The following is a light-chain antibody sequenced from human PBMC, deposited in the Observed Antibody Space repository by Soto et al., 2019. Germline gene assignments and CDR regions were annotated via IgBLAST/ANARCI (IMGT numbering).Light chain of an antibody. Sequence: EIVLTQSPGTVSLSTGERATLSCRASQSVSSSYLAWYQQKPGQAPRLLIYGASSRATGIPDRFSGSGSGTDFTLTISRLEPEDFAVYYCQQYGRTFGQGTKV. V-gene: IGKV3-20*01. J-gene: IGKJ1*01. CDR2: GAS. CDR3: QQYGRT. CDR1: QSVSSSY.